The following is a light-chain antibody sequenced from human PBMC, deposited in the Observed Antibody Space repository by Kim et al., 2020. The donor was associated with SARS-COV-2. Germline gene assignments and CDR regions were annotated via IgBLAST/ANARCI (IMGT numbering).Light chain of an antibody. CDR1: QSISSS. V-gene: IGKV1-5*03. Sequence: DIQMTQSPSTLSASVGDRVTITCRASQSISSSLAWYQQKPGKAPKLLIYKASSLESGVPSRFSGSGSGTEFTLTISSLQPDAFATYYCQQYNSYSRTFGQGTKVDIK. CDR3: QQYNSYSRT. J-gene: IGKJ1*01. CDR2: KAS.